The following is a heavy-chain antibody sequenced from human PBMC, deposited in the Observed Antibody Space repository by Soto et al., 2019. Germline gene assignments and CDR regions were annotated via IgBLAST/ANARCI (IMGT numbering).Heavy chain of an antibody. CDR2: ISAYNGNT. Sequence: QVQLVQSGAEVKKPGASVKVSCKASGYTFTSYGISWVRQAPGQGLEWMGWISAYNGNTNYAQKLKGRVTMTTDTSTSTAYMELRSLRSDDTAVYYCARAPSNYDFWSGAPEVWFDPWGQGTLVTVSS. J-gene: IGHJ5*02. CDR1: GYTFTSYG. V-gene: IGHV1-18*01. D-gene: IGHD3-3*01. CDR3: ARAPSNYDFWSGAPEVWFDP.